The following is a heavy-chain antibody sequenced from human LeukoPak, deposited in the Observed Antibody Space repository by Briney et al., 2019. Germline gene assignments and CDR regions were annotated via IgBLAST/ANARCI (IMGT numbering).Heavy chain of an antibody. CDR3: ARVLTYCSGGSCPQYYFDY. D-gene: IGHD2-15*01. V-gene: IGHV4-4*08. CDR1: GGSISSYY. CDR2: IYHSGST. J-gene: IGHJ4*02. Sequence: SETLSLTCTVSGGSISSYYWSWIRQPPGKGLEWIGYIYHSGSTDYNPSIKSRVTISVDTSKNQFSLKLSSVTAADTAVYYCARVLTYCSGGSCPQYYFDYWGQGTLVTVSS.